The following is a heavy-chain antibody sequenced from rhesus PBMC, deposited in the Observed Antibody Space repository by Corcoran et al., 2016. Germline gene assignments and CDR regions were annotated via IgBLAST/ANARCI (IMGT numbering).Heavy chain of an antibody. Sequence: QVQLQASGPGLVKPSETLSLTCAVSGGSFSGYVWSWVRQPPGKGLEWIGEINGNSGITTYSPSLKIRVTISTDASKKQLSLTLNSVTAADTAVYYCARWGWGDSNFDYWGQGVLVTVSS. D-gene: IGHD3-34*01. J-gene: IGHJ4*01. CDR1: GGSFSGYV. CDR3: ARWGWGDSNFDY. CDR2: INGNSGIT. V-gene: IGHV4-80*01.